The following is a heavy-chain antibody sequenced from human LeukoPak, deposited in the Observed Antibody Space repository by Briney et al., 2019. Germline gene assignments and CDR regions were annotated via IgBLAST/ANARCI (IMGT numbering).Heavy chain of an antibody. Sequence: SETLSLTCAVYGGSFSGYYWSWIRQPPGKGLEWIGEINHSGSTNYNPSPKSRVTISVDTSKNQFSLKLSSVTAADTAVYYCARAIGYCSGGSCFDDYWGQGTLVTVSS. V-gene: IGHV4-34*01. CDR1: GGSFSGYY. CDR3: ARAIGYCSGGSCFDDY. CDR2: INHSGST. J-gene: IGHJ4*02. D-gene: IGHD2-15*01.